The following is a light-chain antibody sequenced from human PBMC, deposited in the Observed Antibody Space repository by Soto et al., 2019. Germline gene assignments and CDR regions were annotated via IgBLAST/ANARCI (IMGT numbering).Light chain of an antibody. CDR3: MQGTHWS. CDR1: QSLVYSGGNTY. Sequence: DVVMTQSPLSLPVTLGQPASISCRSSQSLVYSGGNTYLNWFQQRPGQSPGRLIYKVSSRDSAVQDRFSGSGSDTDFTLKFSRVEAEDVGLYFCMQGTHWSFGPGTKVDIK. V-gene: IGKV2-30*01. CDR2: KVS. J-gene: IGKJ3*01.